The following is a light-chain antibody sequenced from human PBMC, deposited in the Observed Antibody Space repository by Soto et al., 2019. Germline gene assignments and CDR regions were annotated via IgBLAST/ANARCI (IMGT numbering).Light chain of an antibody. CDR1: QSVGSN. V-gene: IGKV3D-7*01. CDR2: GAS. CDR3: QQDYNLPIT. Sequence: EIVLTQSPATLSLSPCERATLSCSASQSVGSNLAWYQQKPGQAPRLLIYGASTRATDIPARFSGSGRGSGTDFTLTISSLQPEDFAVYYCQQDYNLPITFGQGTRLENK. J-gene: IGKJ5*01.